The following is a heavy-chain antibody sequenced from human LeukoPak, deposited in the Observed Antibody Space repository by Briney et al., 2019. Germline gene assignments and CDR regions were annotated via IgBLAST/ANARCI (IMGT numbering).Heavy chain of an antibody. V-gene: IGHV1-46*01. D-gene: IGHD3-22*01. Sequence: ASVQVSCKASGYTFTSYYMHWVRQAPGQGLEWMGIINPSGGNTSYAQKFQGRVTMTTDTSTSTAYMELRSLRSDDTAVYYCARGKWGVYDSSGYYYREFDYWGQGTLVTVSS. J-gene: IGHJ4*02. CDR2: INPSGGNT. CDR1: GYTFTSYY. CDR3: ARGKWGVYDSSGYYYREFDY.